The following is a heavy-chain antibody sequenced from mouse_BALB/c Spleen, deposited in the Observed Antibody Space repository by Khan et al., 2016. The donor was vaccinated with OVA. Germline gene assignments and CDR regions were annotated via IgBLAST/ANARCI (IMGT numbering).Heavy chain of an antibody. CDR1: GYSITSDYA. CDR3: ARWGNSYFDY. V-gene: IGHV3-2*02. J-gene: IGHJ2*01. Sequence: EVQLQESGPGLVKPSQSLSLTCTVTGYSITSDYAWNWIRQFPGNKLEWMGYISYSGSTSYNPSLQSRISITRDTSKNQFFLQLNSVTTEDTATYYCARWGNSYFDYWGQGTTLTVSS. CDR2: ISYSGST.